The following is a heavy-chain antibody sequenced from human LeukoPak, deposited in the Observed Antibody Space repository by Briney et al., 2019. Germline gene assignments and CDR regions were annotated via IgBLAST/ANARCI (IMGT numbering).Heavy chain of an antibody. CDR3: AKDPDPYCGTSNCP. Sequence: PGGSLRLSCAASGFTFSTYGMHWVRQAPGKGLEWVASIRYDGSNKYYADSVRGRFTISRDNSENTLHLHMSSLTAEDTAVFCCAKDPDPYCGTSNCPWGQGTLVTVSS. D-gene: IGHD2-21*01. CDR1: GFTFSTYG. J-gene: IGHJ5*02. CDR2: IRYDGSNK. V-gene: IGHV3-30*02.